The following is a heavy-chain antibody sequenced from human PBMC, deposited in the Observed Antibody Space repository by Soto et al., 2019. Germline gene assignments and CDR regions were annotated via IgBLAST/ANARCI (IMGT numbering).Heavy chain of an antibody. Sequence: PGGSLRLSCAASGFTFRSYSMNWVRQAPGKGLEWVSSISSSSSYIYYADSVKGRFTISRDNAKNSLYLQMNSLRAEDTAVYYCPRDHIVATIRYYGMDVWGQGTTVTVSS. J-gene: IGHJ6*02. CDR2: ISSSSSYI. CDR1: GFTFRSYS. CDR3: PRDHIVATIRYYGMDV. D-gene: IGHD5-12*01. V-gene: IGHV3-21*01.